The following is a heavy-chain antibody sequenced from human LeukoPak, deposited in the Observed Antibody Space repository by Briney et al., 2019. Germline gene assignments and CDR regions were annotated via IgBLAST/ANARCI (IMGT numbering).Heavy chain of an antibody. D-gene: IGHD3-3*01. V-gene: IGHV1-69*01. Sequence: SVKVSCKASGGTFSSYAISWVRQAPGQGLEWMGGITPIFGTANYAQKFQGRVTITADESTSTAYMELSSLRSEDTAVYYCAGGTIFGVADYGMDVWGQGTTVTVSS. J-gene: IGHJ6*02. CDR1: GGTFSSYA. CDR2: ITPIFGTA. CDR3: AGGTIFGVADYGMDV.